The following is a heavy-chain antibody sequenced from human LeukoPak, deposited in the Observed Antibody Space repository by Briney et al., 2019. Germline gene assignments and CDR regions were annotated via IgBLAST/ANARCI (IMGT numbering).Heavy chain of an antibody. CDR1: GYTLTGYY. CDR2: INPDSGGT. V-gene: IGHV1-2*02. D-gene: IGHD4-17*01. CDR3: ARVKERTKATIPDYFLH. Sequence: ASVKVSCKASGYTLTGYYMHWVRQAPGQGLEWMGWINPDSGGTNYGKNFQGRVTMTRDTSISIVYMEMNRLRSDDTAVYYCARVKERTKATIPDYFLHWGQGTLVTVSS. J-gene: IGHJ1*01.